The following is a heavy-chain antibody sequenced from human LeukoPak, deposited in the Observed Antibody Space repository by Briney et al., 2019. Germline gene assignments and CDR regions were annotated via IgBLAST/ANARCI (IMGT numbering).Heavy chain of an antibody. CDR1: GGSISSGSYY. V-gene: IGHV4-61*02. CDR3: ARDNSYGPNFDY. D-gene: IGHD5-18*01. J-gene: IGHJ4*02. CDR2: IYTSGST. Sequence: SETLSLTCTVSGGSISSGSYYWSWIRQPAGKGLEWIGRIYTSGSTNYNPSLKSRVTISVDTSKNQFSLKLSSVTAADTAVYYCARDNSYGPNFDYWGQGTLVTVSS.